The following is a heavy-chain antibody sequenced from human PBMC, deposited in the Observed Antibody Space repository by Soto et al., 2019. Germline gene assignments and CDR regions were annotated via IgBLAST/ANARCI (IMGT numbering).Heavy chain of an antibody. V-gene: IGHV4-4*02. CDR1: GGSVSSDNS. D-gene: IGHD3-3*01. CDR3: ARRQRFDFWSSYSYSNHGLDV. CDR2: VFHSGNS. J-gene: IGHJ6*02. Sequence: VQLQESGPGLVKASGSLSLTCAVSGGSVSSDNSWTWVRQPPGKSLEWIGEVFHSGNSNSNPSLKSRVTMSVDKSKNQFSLRLNSVTAADTAVYYCARRQRFDFWSSYSYSNHGLDVWGQGTKVAISS.